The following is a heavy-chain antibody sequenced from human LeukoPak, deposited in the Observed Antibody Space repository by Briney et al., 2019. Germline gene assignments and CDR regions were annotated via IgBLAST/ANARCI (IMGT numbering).Heavy chain of an antibody. CDR2: IYHSGST. J-gene: IGHJ5*02. CDR1: GGSISSGDYY. V-gene: IGHV4-30-4*01. CDR3: ARGLRGIMVRGAITDLNWFDP. Sequence: SETLSLTCTVSGGSISSGDYYWTWIRQPPGKGLEWIGYIYHSGSTHYKASLKSRLTISLDTSRSQFSLRLTSVTAADTAVYFCARGLRGIMVRGAITDLNWFDPWGQGTLVAVSS. D-gene: IGHD3-10*01.